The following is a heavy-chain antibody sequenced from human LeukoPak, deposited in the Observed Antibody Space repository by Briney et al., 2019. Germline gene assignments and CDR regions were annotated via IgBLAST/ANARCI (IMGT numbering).Heavy chain of an antibody. CDR1: GYTFTSYD. CDR3: AREVGFWAV. J-gene: IGHJ6*04. CDR2: MNPNSGNT. V-gene: IGHV1-8*01. Sequence: GASVKVSCTASGYTFTSYDINWVRQAPGQGLEWMGWMNPNSGNTVYAQKFQGRVTMTRSTSISTAYMELSSLRSEDTAVYYCAREVGFWAVWGKGTTVTVSS. D-gene: IGHD3-3*01.